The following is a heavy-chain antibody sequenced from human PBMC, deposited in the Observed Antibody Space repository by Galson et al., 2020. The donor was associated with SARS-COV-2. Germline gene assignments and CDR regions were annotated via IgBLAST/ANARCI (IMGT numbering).Heavy chain of an antibody. D-gene: IGHD6-19*01. Sequence: GGSLSLSCEVSGFAFNDFWMSWFRQAPGKGLEWVANIKGDGSETNYADFVKGRFSISRDNAANSLYLQMNSLRVEDSAVYYCSREGWQGGYWGQGTRVTVCS. CDR3: SREGWQGGY. CDR2: IKGDGSET. CDR1: GFAFNDFW. V-gene: IGHV3-7*01. J-gene: IGHJ4*02.